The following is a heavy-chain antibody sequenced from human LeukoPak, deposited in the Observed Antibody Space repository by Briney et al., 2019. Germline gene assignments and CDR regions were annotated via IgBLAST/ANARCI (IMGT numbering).Heavy chain of an antibody. J-gene: IGHJ5*02. D-gene: IGHD3-10*01. CDR2: ISAYNGNT. CDR3: ARDRWAYGSGSWFDP. Sequence: ASVKVSCKASGYTFTSYGISWVRQAPGQGLEWMGWISAYNGNTNYAQKLQGRVTMTTDTSTSTAYMELRSLRSDDTAMYYCARDRWAYGSGSWFDPWGQGTLVTVSS. CDR1: GYTFTSYG. V-gene: IGHV1-18*01.